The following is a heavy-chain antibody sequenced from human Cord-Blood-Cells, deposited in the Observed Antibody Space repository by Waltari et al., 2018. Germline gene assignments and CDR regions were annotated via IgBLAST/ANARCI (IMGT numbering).Heavy chain of an antibody. Sequence: QVQLVQSAAEVKKPGASVKVSCMASGYTLTGSYMHWLRQAPVQGLEWMGWINPSSGGTNYAQKFQGRVTMTRDTSISTAYMELSRLRSDDTAVYYCARDVSSEYYYDSSGYYYGYWGQGTLVTVSS. CDR3: ARDVSSEYYYDSSGYYYGY. CDR2: INPSSGGT. D-gene: IGHD3-22*01. J-gene: IGHJ4*02. CDR1: GYTLTGSY. V-gene: IGHV1-2*02.